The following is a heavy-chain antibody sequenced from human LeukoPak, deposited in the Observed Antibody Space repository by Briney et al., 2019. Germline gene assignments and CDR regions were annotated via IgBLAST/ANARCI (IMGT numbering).Heavy chain of an antibody. CDR3: ARGSCSSTSYSRRGPYYYYGMDV. CDR1: GGSFSGYY. V-gene: IGHV4-34*01. Sequence: SETLSLTCAVYGGSFSGYYWSWIRQPPGKGLEWIGEINHSGSTNYNPSLKSRVTISVDTSKNQFSLKLSSVTAADTAVYYCARGSCSSTSYSRRGPYYYYGMDVWGQGTTVTVSS. J-gene: IGHJ6*02. D-gene: IGHD2-2*01. CDR2: INHSGST.